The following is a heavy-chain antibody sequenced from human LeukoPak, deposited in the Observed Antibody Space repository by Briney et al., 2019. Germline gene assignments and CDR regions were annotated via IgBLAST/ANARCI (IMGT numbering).Heavy chain of an antibody. CDR2: IKTKTEGGTT. CDR1: GFRFDDYG. CDR3: TTDLPTLGSGEMDY. J-gene: IGHJ4*02. D-gene: IGHD3-10*01. Sequence: GGSLRLSCVASGFRFDDYGMSWVRQAPGKGLEWVGRIKTKTEGGTTDYPAPVKGRFTISRDDSKNTVYLQMNSLKTEDTAVYYCTTDLPTLGSGEMDYWGQGTLVTVSS. V-gene: IGHV3-15*01.